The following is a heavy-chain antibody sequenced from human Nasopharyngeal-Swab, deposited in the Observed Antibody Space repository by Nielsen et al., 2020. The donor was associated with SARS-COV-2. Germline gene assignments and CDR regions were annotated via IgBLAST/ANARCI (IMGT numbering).Heavy chain of an antibody. J-gene: IGHJ4*02. CDR3: AKSMAYFQLSGTYNLDF. CDR1: GFTFNSFG. CDR2: ISYEGSIR. V-gene: IGHV3-30*18. D-gene: IGHD2-21*01. Sequence: GGSLRLSCAASGFTFNSFGMHWVRQAPGKGREWVAFISYEGSIRNYIDSVKGRFTVSRDSSKNTVYLQMNSLRPDDTAVYFCAKSMAYFQLSGTYNLDFWGQGTLVTVSS.